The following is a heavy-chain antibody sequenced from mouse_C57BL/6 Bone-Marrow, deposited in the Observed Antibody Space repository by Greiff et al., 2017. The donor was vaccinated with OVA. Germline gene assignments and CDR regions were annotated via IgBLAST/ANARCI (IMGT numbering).Heavy chain of an antibody. CDR2: IWRGGST. Sequence: VQVVESGPGLVQPSQSLSITCTVSGFSLTSYGVHWVRQSPGKGLEWLGVIWRGGSTDYNAAFMSRLSITKDNSKSQVFFKMNSLQADDTAIYYCAKTYYSNPAWFAYWGQGTLVTVSA. CDR1: GFSLTSYG. V-gene: IGHV2-5*01. J-gene: IGHJ3*01. CDR3: AKTYYSNPAWFAY. D-gene: IGHD2-5*01.